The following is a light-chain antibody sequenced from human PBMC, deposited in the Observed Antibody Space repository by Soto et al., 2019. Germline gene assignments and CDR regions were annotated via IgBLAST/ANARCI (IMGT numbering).Light chain of an antibody. J-gene: IGLJ2*01. Sequence: QSVLTQPPSASGSPGQSVTISCTGTSSDVGGYNYVSWYQQHPGKAPKLMISEVSKRPSGVPDRFSGSKSGNTASLTVSELHAEDEADYYCSSFAGNNNLVFGGGTKLTVL. CDR1: SSDVGGYNY. CDR3: SSFAGNNNLV. CDR2: EVS. V-gene: IGLV2-8*01.